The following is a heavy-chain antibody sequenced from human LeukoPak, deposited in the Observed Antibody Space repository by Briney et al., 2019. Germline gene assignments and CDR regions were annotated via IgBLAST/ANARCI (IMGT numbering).Heavy chain of an antibody. CDR2: IYYSGSS. J-gene: IGHJ6*03. CDR3: ARETSQKGAHYMDV. Sequence: SETLSLTCAVSGGSISSGAYSWSWMRQPPGKGLEWIGYIYYSGSSYYNPSLTSRVTISVDTSKNQVSLKLRSVTAADTAVYYCARETSQKGAHYMDVWGKGTTVTISS. D-gene: IGHD3-16*01. CDR1: GGSISSGAYS. V-gene: IGHV4-30-4*07.